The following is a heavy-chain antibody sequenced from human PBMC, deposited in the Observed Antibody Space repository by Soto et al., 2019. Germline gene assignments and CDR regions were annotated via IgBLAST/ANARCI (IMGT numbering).Heavy chain of an antibody. CDR1: GYTFTSYG. CDR3: ARAPPYYDFWSGYSNWFDP. J-gene: IGHJ5*02. D-gene: IGHD3-3*01. V-gene: IGHV1-18*01. CDR2: ISAYNGNT. Sequence: QVQLVQSGAEVKKPGASVKVSCKASGYTFTSYGISWVRQAPGQGLEWMGWISAYNGNTNYAQKLQGRGTMTTDTSTSTAYMELRSLRSDDTAVYYCARAPPYYDFWSGYSNWFDPWGQGTLVTVSS.